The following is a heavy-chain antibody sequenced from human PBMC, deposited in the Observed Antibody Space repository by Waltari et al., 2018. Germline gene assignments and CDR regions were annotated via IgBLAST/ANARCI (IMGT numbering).Heavy chain of an antibody. V-gene: IGHV4-38-2*01. D-gene: IGHD5-12*01. Sequence: QVQLQESGPGLVKPSETLSLTCAVSGYSISSGYYWGWIRQPPGKGLEWIGSIYHSGSTYYNPSLKSRVTISVDTSKNQFSLKLSSVTAADTAMYYCARLGGLRDYWGQGTLVTVSS. J-gene: IGHJ4*02. CDR2: IYHSGST. CDR1: GYSISSGYY. CDR3: ARLGGLRDY.